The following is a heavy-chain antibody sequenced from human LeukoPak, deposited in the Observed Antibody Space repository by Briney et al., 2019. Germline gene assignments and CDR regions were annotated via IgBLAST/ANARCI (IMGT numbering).Heavy chain of an antibody. Sequence: SETLSLTCTVSGGSISSYYWSWIRQPAGKGLEWIGRIYTSGSTNYNPSFKSRVTMSVDTSKNQTSLKVRSVTAADTAIYYCARDGGTTVVGTEWGQGTLVTVSS. D-gene: IGHD4-11*01. CDR3: ARDGGTTVVGTE. CDR2: IYTSGST. CDR1: GGSISSYY. J-gene: IGHJ4*02. V-gene: IGHV4-4*07.